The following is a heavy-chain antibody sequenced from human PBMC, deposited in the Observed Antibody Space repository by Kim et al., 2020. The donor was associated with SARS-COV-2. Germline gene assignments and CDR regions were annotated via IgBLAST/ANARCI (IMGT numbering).Heavy chain of an antibody. Sequence: SETLSLTCTVSGVSLTSYYWSWIRQPPGKGLEWIAYVYYSGSTNYNPSLKSRVTITADTTKNQFSLHLSSVTAADTAAYYFAGTYYDFWSGSYYYVYASG. CDR2: VYYSGST. J-gene: IGHJ6*03. D-gene: IGHD3-3*01. CDR3: AGTYYDFWSGSYYYVYA. V-gene: IGHV4-59*08. CDR1: GVSLTSYY.